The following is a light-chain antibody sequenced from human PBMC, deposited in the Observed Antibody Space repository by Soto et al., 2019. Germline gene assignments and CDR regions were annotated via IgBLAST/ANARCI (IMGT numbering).Light chain of an antibody. CDR2: LGS. CDR3: MQALQTPFT. Sequence: DIVMTQSPLSLSVTPGEPASISCRSSQSLLHSNGYNFLDWYLQKPGQSPELLISLGSNRASGVPDRFSGSGSGTDFTLKISRVEAEDVGVYYCMQALQTPFTFGPGTKVDIK. V-gene: IGKV2-28*01. J-gene: IGKJ3*01. CDR1: QSLLHSNGYNF.